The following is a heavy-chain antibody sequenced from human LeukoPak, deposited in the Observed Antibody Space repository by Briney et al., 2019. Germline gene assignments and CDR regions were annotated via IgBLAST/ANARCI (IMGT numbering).Heavy chain of an antibody. V-gene: IGHV4-59*01. CDR2: IYYSGST. CDR3: ARQGPPGYYDSSGYDAFDI. CDR1: GGSFSGYY. J-gene: IGHJ3*02. D-gene: IGHD3-22*01. Sequence: SETLSLTCAVYGGSFSGYYWSWIRQPPGKGLEWIGYIYYSGSTNYNPSLKSRVTISVDTSKNQFSLKLSSVTAADTAVYYCARQGPPGYYDSSGYDAFDIWGQGTMVTVSS.